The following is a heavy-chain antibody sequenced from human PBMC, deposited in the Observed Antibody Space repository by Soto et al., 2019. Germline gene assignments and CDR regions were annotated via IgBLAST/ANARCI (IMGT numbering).Heavy chain of an antibody. CDR1: GFTFSTYW. V-gene: IGHV3-7*01. CDR2: INQDGSEK. CDR3: SRSLNS. Sequence: GGSLRLSCAASGFTFSTYWMDWVRQTPGKGLEWVANINQDGSEKNYVDSVKGRFTIYRDNAKNSLYLQMSSLTAEDSALYYCSRSLNSWGQRTLVTVSS. J-gene: IGHJ4*02.